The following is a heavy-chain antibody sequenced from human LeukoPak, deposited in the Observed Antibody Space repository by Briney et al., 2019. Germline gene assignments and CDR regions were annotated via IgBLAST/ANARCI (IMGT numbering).Heavy chain of an antibody. CDR2: ISYDGSNK. V-gene: IGHV3-30*18. D-gene: IGHD1-26*01. J-gene: IGHJ4*02. CDR3: AKDGSGSPPYYFDY. CDR1: GFTFSSYG. Sequence: GRSLRLSCAASGFTFSSYGMHWVRQAPGKGLEWVAVISYDGSNKYYADSVKGRFTISRDNSKNTLYLQMSSLRAEDTAVYYCAKDGSGSPPYYFDYWGQGTLVTVSS.